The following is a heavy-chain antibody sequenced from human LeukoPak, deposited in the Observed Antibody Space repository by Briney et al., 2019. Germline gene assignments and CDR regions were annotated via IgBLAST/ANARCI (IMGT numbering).Heavy chain of an antibody. CDR3: AREDFHFDSSGYYSAPYFDY. D-gene: IGHD3-22*01. Sequence: ASVKVSCKASGYTFTGYYMHWVRQAPGQGLEWMGWINTNTGNPTYAQGFTGRFVFSLDTSVSTAYLQISSLKAEDTAVYYCAREDFHFDSSGYYSAPYFDYWGQGSLVTVSS. CDR1: GYTFTGYY. J-gene: IGHJ4*02. CDR2: INTNTGNP. V-gene: IGHV7-4-1*02.